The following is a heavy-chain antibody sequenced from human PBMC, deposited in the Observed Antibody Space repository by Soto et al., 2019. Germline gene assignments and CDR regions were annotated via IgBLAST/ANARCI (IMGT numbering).Heavy chain of an antibody. D-gene: IGHD6-13*01. J-gene: IGHJ6*03. CDR1: GFSLSTSGVG. V-gene: IGHV2-5*02. Sequence: SCPTLVNPTQTLTMTCTLSGFSLSTSGVGVGWIRQPPGKALEWLALIYWDDDKRYSPSLKSRLTITKDTSKNQVVLTMTNMDPVDTATYYCAHTRGKYSSSWYPYYYYYMDVWGKGT. CDR2: IYWDDDK. CDR3: AHTRGKYSSSWYPYYYYYMDV.